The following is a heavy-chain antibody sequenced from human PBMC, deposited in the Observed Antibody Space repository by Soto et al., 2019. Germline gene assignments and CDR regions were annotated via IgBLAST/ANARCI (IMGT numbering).Heavy chain of an antibody. D-gene: IGHD1-20*01. CDR3: VRTACVINNCSYRGVR. V-gene: IGHV3-33*01. J-gene: IGHJ4*02. CDR2: IGFDGTNI. Sequence: QGQLVESGGGVVQPGRSLRLSCVASGFDFKTYGMHWVRQAPGKGLEWVAVIGFDGTNIHYSDSVRGRFSISRDNSENKVSLQMNSLRVEDTALSYCVRTACVINNCSYRGVRWGQGTLVTV. CDR1: GFDFKTYG.